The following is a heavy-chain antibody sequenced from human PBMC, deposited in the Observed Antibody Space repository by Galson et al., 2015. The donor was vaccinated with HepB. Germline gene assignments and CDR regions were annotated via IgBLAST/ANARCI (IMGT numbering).Heavy chain of an antibody. CDR1: GYTFTNYV. Sequence: SVKVSCKASGYTFTNYVIHWVRQAPGQRLEWMGWINAGNGNTQYSQKFQGRFTITRDTSASTAYMELNSLRSEDTAVYFCARDTGSGWFMDWFDPWGQGTLVTVSS. CDR2: INAGNGNT. J-gene: IGHJ5*02. D-gene: IGHD6-19*01. V-gene: IGHV1-3*01. CDR3: ARDTGSGWFMDWFDP.